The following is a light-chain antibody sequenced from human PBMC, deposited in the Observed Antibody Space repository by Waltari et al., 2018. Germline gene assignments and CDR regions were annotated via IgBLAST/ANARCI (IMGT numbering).Light chain of an antibody. CDR3: QTWGTGTHVV. Sequence: QLVVTQSPSASASLGASVKLTCTLSSGHSNYAIAWHQQQPEKAPRYLMKLNSDGSHTKGDGIPDRFSGSSSGAERYLTISSVQSEDEADYYCQTWGTGTHVVFGGGTKLTVL. J-gene: IGLJ2*01. CDR2: LNSDGSH. CDR1: SGHSNYA. V-gene: IGLV4-69*01.